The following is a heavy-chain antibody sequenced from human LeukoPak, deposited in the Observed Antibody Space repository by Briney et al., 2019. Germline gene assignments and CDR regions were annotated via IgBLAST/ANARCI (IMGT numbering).Heavy chain of an antibody. CDR2: IYYSGST. CDR1: GGSISSYY. D-gene: IGHD3-9*01. Sequence: PSETLSLTCTVSGGSISSYYWSWIRQPPGKGLEWIGYIYYSGSTNYNPSLKSRATISVDTSKNQFSLKLSSVTAADTAVYYCARLYYDILTGYLFDYWGQGTLVTVSS. J-gene: IGHJ4*02. V-gene: IGHV4-59*08. CDR3: ARLYYDILTGYLFDY.